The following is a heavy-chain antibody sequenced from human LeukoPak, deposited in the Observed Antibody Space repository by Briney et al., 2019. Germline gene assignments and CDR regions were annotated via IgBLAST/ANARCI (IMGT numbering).Heavy chain of an antibody. CDR1: GDTISSYA. Sequence: SVKVSRKASGDTISSYAISWVRQAPGQGLEWMGGILPIFGTANYAQKFQGRVTITADKSTSTAYMELSSLRSEDTAVYYCARDAPYSSGWYGRAGYYFDYWGQGTLVTVSS. D-gene: IGHD6-19*01. J-gene: IGHJ4*02. CDR2: ILPIFGTA. V-gene: IGHV1-69*06. CDR3: ARDAPYSSGWYGRAGYYFDY.